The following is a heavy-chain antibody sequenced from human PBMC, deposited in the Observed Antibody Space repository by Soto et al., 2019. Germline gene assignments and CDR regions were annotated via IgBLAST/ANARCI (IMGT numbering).Heavy chain of an antibody. CDR1: GYTFTSYD. CDR2: MNPNSGNT. D-gene: IGHD6-19*01. Sequence: ASVKVSCKASGYTFTSYDINWVRQATGQGLEWMGWMNPNSGNTGYAQKFQGRVTMTRNTSISTAYMELSSLRAEDTAVYYCAREVYTRWRYSSGWHSYYGMDVWGQGTTVTVSS. V-gene: IGHV1-8*01. CDR3: AREVYTRWRYSSGWHSYYGMDV. J-gene: IGHJ6*02.